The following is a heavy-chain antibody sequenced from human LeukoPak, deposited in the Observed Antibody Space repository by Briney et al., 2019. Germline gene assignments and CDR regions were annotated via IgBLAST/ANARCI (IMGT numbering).Heavy chain of an antibody. Sequence: GGSLRLSCAASGFTVSSNYMSWVRQAPGKGLEWVSVIYSGGTTYYADSVRGRFTISRDDSENTLYLQMNGLRTEDTAFYYCARDVVVVPVYFDYWGQGTLVTVSS. CDR3: ARDVVVVPVYFDY. CDR1: GFTVSSNY. CDR2: IYSGGTT. J-gene: IGHJ4*02. D-gene: IGHD3-22*01. V-gene: IGHV3-53*05.